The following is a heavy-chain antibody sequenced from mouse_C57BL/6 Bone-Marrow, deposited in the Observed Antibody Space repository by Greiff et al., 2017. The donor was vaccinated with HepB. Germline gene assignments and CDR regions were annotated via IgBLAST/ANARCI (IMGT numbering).Heavy chain of an antibody. CDR2: IYPGSGNT. CDR1: GYTFTDYY. Sequence: VQLKQSGAELVRPGASVKLSCKASGYTFTDYYINWVKQRPGQGLEWIARIYPGSGNTYYNEKFKGKATLTAEKSSSTAYMQLSSLTSEDSAVYFCARSHYYGSPAWFAYWGQGTLVTVSA. V-gene: IGHV1-76*01. CDR3: ARSHYYGSPAWFAY. D-gene: IGHD1-1*01. J-gene: IGHJ3*01.